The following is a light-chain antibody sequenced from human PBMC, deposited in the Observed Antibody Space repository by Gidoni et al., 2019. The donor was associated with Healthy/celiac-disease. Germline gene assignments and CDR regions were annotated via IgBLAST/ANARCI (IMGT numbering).Light chain of an antibody. CDR3: QQYGSSPRT. CDR1: QSVSSID. J-gene: IGKJ1*01. Sequence: EIVLTQSPGTLSLSPGERATLSCRASQSVSSIDLAWYQQKPGQAPSLLIYGASSRATGIPDRFSGSGSGTDFTLTISRLEPEDFAVYYCQQYGSSPRTFGQGTKVEIK. V-gene: IGKV3-20*01. CDR2: GAS.